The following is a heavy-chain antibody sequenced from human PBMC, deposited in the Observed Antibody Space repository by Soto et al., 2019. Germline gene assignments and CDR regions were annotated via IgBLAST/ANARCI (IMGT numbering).Heavy chain of an antibody. CDR3: ARILRGWFDP. V-gene: IGHV4-4*02. CDR2: ISRSGIN. J-gene: IGHJ5*02. Sequence: PSETLSLTCAVSGVSITSANWWTWARQRPGGGLEMIGEISRSGINNDKAALKSRVTMSEDKTKNDYSLKLTSVTAADTVVYYCARILRGWFDPWGQGTPVTVSS. CDR1: GVSITSANW.